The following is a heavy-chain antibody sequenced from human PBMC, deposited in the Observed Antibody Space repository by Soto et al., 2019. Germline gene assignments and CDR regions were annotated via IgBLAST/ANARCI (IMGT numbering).Heavy chain of an antibody. J-gene: IGHJ6*02. V-gene: IGHV5-10-1*01. D-gene: IGHD4-17*01. CDR3: VAHQDDYGDYHNLYYYYGMDV. CDR1: GYSFTSYW. CDR2: IDPSDSYT. Sequence: PGESLKISCKGPGYSFTSYWISWVRQMPGKGLEWMGRIDPSDSYTNYSTSFQGHVTISAHKSSSTAYLQWSSLKASDTAMYYCVAHQDDYGDYHNLYYYYGMDVWGQGTTVTVSS.